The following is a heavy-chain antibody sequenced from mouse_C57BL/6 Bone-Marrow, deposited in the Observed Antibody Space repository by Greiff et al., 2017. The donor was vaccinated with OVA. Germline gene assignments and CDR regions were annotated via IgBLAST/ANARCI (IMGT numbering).Heavy chain of an antibody. V-gene: IGHV1-69*01. CDR1: GYTFTSYW. CDR3: ARDGAWFAY. J-gene: IGHJ3*01. D-gene: IGHD1-1*02. CDR2: IDPSDSYT. Sequence: QVQLQQSGAELVKPGASVKMSCKASGYTFTSYWMHWVKQRPGQGLEWIGEIDPSDSYTNYNQKFKGKSTLTVDKSSSTAYMQLSSLTSEDSAVYYCARDGAWFAYWGQGTLVTVSA.